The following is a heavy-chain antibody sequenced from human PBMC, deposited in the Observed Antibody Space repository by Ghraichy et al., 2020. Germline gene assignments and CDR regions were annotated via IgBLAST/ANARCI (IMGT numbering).Heavy chain of an antibody. CDR3: ARGLYYGSGSYYKQFDY. Sequence: GGSLRLSCAASGFTFSSYGMHWVRQAPGKGLEWVAVIWYDGSNKYYADSVKGRFTISRDNSKNTLYLQMNSLRAEDTAVYYCARGLYYGSGSYYKQFDYWGQGTLVTVSS. CDR2: IWYDGSNK. J-gene: IGHJ4*02. V-gene: IGHV3-33*01. D-gene: IGHD3-10*01. CDR1: GFTFSSYG.